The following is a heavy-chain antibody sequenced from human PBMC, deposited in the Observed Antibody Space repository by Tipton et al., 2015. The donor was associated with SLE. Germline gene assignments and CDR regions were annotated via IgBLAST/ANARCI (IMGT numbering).Heavy chain of an antibody. V-gene: IGHV4-38-2*02. Sequence: LSLTCTVSGYSISSGYYWGWIRQPPGKGLEWIGSICHSGSTYYNPSLKSRVTISVDTSRNHLSLQVRSVTAADTAVYYCAKAVGNLGDFWSGYYLDQWGQGTLVTVSS. CDR1: GYSISSGYY. J-gene: IGHJ4*02. D-gene: IGHD3-3*01. CDR3: AKAVGNLGDFWSGYYLDQ. CDR2: ICHSGST.